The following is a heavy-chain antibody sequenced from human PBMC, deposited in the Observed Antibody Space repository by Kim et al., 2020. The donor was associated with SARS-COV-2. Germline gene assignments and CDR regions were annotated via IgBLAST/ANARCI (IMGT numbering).Heavy chain of an antibody. V-gene: IGHV3-21*01. D-gene: IGHD3-22*01. J-gene: IGHJ6*03. CDR3: ARNGWLYGYYYYMDV. CDR2: ISSSSSYI. CDR1: GFTFSSYS. Sequence: GGSLRLSCAASGFTFSSYSMNWVRQAPGKGLEWVSSISSSSSYIYYADSVKGRFTISRDNAKNSLYLQMNSLRAEDTAVYYCARNGWLYGYYYYMDVWGKGTPGTVSS.